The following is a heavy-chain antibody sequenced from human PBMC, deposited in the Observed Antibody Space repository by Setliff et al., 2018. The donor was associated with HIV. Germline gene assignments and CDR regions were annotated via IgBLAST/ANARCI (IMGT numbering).Heavy chain of an antibody. Sequence: PSETLSLTCTVSRDSISSSSDYWGWIRQSPRKGLEWIGTIYSNGRTYYNPSLKSRVTISVDTSKNQFSLKLSSVTAADTAVYYCARAIFGIVYYYMDVWGKGTTVTVSS. D-gene: IGHD3-3*01. J-gene: IGHJ6*03. CDR2: IYSNGRT. CDR1: RDSISSSSDY. V-gene: IGHV4-39*07. CDR3: ARAIFGIVYYYMDV.